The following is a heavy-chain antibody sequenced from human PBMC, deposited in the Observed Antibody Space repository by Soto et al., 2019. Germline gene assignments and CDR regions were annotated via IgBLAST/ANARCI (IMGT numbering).Heavy chain of an antibody. V-gene: IGHV1-8*01. Sequence: QVQLVRSGAEVKKPGASVKVSCKASGYTFTSYDINWVRQATGQGLEWMGWMNPNSGNTGYAQKFQGRVTMTRNTSMSTAYMELSSLRSEDTAVYYCASLPWANYYYYGMDVWGQGTTVTVSS. D-gene: IGHD7-27*01. CDR2: MNPNSGNT. CDR3: ASLPWANYYYYGMDV. J-gene: IGHJ6*02. CDR1: GYTFTSYD.